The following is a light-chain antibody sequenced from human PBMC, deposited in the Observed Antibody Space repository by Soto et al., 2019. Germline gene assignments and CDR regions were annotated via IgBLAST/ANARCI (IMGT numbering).Light chain of an antibody. J-gene: IGKJ3*01. CDR3: QKYSSVPV. Sequence: DKQKTQSPTSLSASVGDRVTITCRASQDIRNFVAWYQQKPGKAPKLLIYAASTLQSGVPSRFSGSGSGTDFTLTINSLQPEDVATYSCQKYSSVPVFGPGTKVEIK. CDR2: AAS. V-gene: IGKV1-27*01. CDR1: QDIRNF.